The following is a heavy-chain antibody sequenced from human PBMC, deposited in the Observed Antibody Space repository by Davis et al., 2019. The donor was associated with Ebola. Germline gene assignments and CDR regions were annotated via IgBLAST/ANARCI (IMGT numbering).Heavy chain of an antibody. CDR1: GFTFSSYA. CDR3: AKGPIAAVGWFDP. V-gene: IGHV3-23*01. D-gene: IGHD6-13*01. J-gene: IGHJ5*02. Sequence: GESLKISCAASGFTFSSYAMHWVRQAPGKGLEWVSAISGSGGSTYYADSVKGRFTISRDNSKNTLYLQMNSLRAEDTAVYYCAKGPIAAVGWFDPWGQGTLVTVSS. CDR2: ISGSGGST.